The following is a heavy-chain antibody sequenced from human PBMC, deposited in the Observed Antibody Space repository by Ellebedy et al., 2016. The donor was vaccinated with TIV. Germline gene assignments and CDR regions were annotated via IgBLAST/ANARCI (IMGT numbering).Heavy chain of an antibody. CDR1: GFTFSSYA. CDR3: AKDAPANYDFWSGASGSKFDY. CDR2: ISGSGATT. V-gene: IGHV3-23*01. Sequence: GGSLRLXCAASGFTFSSYAMSWGRQAPGKGLEWVSVISGSGATTYYADSVKGRFTISRDNSKNTLYLQMNSLRAEDTAVYYCAKDAPANYDFWSGASGSKFDYWGQGTLVTVSS. D-gene: IGHD3-3*01. J-gene: IGHJ4*02.